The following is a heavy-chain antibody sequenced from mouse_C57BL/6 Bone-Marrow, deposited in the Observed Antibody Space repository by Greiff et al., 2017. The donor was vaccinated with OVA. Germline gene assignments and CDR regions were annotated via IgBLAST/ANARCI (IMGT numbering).Heavy chain of an antibody. Sequence: EVKLMESGGGLVKPGGSLKLSCAASGFTFSSYAMSWVRQTPEKRLEWVATISDGGSYTYYPDNVKGRFTISRDNAKNNLYLQMSHLKSEDTAMYYCARDGGYDVWGQGTLVTVSA. CDR2: ISDGGSYT. D-gene: IGHD2-2*01. CDR3: ARDGGYDV. CDR1: GFTFSSYA. V-gene: IGHV5-4*01. J-gene: IGHJ3*01.